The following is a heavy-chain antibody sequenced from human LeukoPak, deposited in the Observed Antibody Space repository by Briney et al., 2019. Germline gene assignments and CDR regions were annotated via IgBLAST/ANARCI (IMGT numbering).Heavy chain of an antibody. CDR3: AKTVWSRLAAGLDS. CDR1: GGSISSSSSYY. D-gene: IGHD2-21*02. CDR2: IYYRGST. V-gene: IGHV4-39*01. J-gene: IGHJ4*02. Sequence: SETLSLTCTVSGGSISSSSSYYWGWIRQPPGKGLEWIGNIYYRGSTYYNPSLKSRVIMSIDTSKNQFSLKVNSVTATDTAVYYCAKTVWSRLAAGLDSWGQGTLVTVSS.